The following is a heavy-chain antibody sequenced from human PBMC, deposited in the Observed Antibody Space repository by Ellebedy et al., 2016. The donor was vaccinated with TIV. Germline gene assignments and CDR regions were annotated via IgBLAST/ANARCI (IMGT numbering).Heavy chain of an antibody. CDR2: ISGSGGST. V-gene: IGHV3-23*01. J-gene: IGHJ4*02. D-gene: IGHD3-22*01. Sequence: GGSLRLXXAASGFTFSSYAMSWVRQAPGKGLEWVSAISGSGGSTYYADSVKGRFTISRDNSKNTLYLQMNSLRAEDTAVYYCAKDFGLFGWLLPDYWGQGTLVTVSS. CDR3: AKDFGLFGWLLPDY. CDR1: GFTFSSYA.